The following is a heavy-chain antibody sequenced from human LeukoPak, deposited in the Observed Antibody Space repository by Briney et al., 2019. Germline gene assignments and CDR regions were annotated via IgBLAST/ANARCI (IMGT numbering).Heavy chain of an antibody. CDR3: ARASGYCTNGVCYRDPFDY. CDR1: GFTFSSYG. Sequence: PGRSLRLSCAASGFTFSSYGMHWVRQAPGKGLEWVSSISSSSSYIYYADSVKGRFTISRDNAKNSLYLQMNSLRAEDTAVYYCARASGYCTNGVCYRDPFDYWGQGTLVTVSS. J-gene: IGHJ4*02. V-gene: IGHV3-21*01. CDR2: ISSSSSYI. D-gene: IGHD2-8*01.